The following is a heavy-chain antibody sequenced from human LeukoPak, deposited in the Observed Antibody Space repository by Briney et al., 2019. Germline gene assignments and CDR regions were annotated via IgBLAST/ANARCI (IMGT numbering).Heavy chain of an antibody. Sequence: GGSLRLSCAASGFTVSSNYISWVRQAPGKGLEWVSVIYSGGSTYYADSVKGRFTISRDNSKNTLYLQMNSLRAEDTAVYYCASEYYDILTGYYSVDYWGQGTLVTVSS. J-gene: IGHJ4*02. CDR3: ASEYYDILTGYYSVDY. V-gene: IGHV3-66*01. CDR1: GFTVSSNY. CDR2: IYSGGST. D-gene: IGHD3-9*01.